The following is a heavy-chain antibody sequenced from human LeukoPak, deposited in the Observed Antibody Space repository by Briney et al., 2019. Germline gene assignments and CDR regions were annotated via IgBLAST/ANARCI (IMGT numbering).Heavy chain of an antibody. Sequence: GGSLRPSCAASRIIVSRNYMTWVRQAPGKGLEWVSVIYSGGSTYYADSVKGRFTISRDNSKNTLYLQMNSLRAEDTAVYYCARDRGWFDPLGQGTLVTVSS. CDR1: RIIVSRNY. CDR3: ARDRGWFDP. V-gene: IGHV3-66*01. CDR2: IYSGGST. J-gene: IGHJ5*02.